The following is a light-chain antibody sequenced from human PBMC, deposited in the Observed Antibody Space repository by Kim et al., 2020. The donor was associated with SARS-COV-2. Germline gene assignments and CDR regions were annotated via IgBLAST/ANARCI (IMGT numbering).Light chain of an antibody. V-gene: IGKV1-39*01. CDR3: QQSYSTPLVT. CDR2: AAS. Sequence: DIQMTQSPSSLSASVGDRVTITCRASQSISSYLNWYQQKPGKAPKLLIYAASSLQSGVPSRFSGSGSGTDFTLTISSLQPEGFATCCCQQSYSTPLVTFGGGAKVDIK. CDR1: QSISSY. J-gene: IGKJ4*01.